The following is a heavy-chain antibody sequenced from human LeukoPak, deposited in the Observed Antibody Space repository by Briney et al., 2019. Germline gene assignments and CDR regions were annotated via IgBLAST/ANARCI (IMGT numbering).Heavy chain of an antibody. CDR1: GFTFSSYA. CDR3: ARAFWYYHDSSGYDAFDI. D-gene: IGHD3-22*01. Sequence: GGSLRLSCAASGFTFSSYAMSWVRQAPGKGLEWVSRINVDGTSTSHADSVKGRFTISRDNAKDTLYLQMNSLRAEDTAVYYCARAFWYYHDSSGYDAFDIWGHGTMVTVSA. V-gene: IGHV3-74*01. J-gene: IGHJ3*02. CDR2: INVDGTST.